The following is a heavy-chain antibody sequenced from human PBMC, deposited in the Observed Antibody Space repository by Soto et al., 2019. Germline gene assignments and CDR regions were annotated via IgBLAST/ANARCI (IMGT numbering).Heavy chain of an antibody. D-gene: IGHD4-4*01. CDR3: ARHPSNFWFDP. CDR1: GCSISSSSYF. CDR2: IYYSGST. J-gene: IGHJ5*02. V-gene: IGHV4-39*01. Sequence: ASETLSLTCTFSGCSISSSSYFWGWIRQPPGKGLEWIGSIYYSGSTYYNPSLKSRVTVSVDTSKNQFSPKLSSVTAADTAVYYCARHPSNFWFDPWGQGTLVTVSS.